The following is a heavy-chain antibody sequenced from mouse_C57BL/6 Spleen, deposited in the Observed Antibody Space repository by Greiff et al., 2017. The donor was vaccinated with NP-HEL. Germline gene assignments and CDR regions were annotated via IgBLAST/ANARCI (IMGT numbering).Heavy chain of an antibody. CDR3: ARDYGSTVYYAMDY. D-gene: IGHD1-1*01. CDR1: GYTFTSYG. V-gene: IGHV1-59*01. Sequence: QVQLQQSGAELARPGASVKLSCKASGYTFTSYGISWVKQRTGQGLEWIGVIDPSDSYTNYNQKFKGKATLTVDTSSSTAYMQLSSLTSEDSAVYYCARDYGSTVYYAMDYWGQGTSVTVSS. CDR2: IDPSDSYT. J-gene: IGHJ4*01.